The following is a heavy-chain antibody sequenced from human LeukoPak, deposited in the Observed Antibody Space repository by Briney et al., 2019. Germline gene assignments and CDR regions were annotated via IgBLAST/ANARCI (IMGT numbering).Heavy chain of an antibody. CDR3: ARATTIFRVVRYLDY. V-gene: IGHV3-30*01. Sequence: GGSLRLSCAASGFTFSSYSMHWVRQTPGKGLEGLAGISYDGSSGYYADSVKGRFHISRDNSKNTLYLQLNRLRTEDTALYYCARATTIFRVVRYLDYWGRRTLVTV. CDR1: GFTFSSYS. D-gene: IGHD3-3*01. J-gene: IGHJ4*02. CDR2: ISYDGSSG.